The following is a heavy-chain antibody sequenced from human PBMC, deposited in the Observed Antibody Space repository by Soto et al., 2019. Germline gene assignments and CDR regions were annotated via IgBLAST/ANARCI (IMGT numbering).Heavy chain of an antibody. J-gene: IGHJ3*02. D-gene: IGHD3-9*01. Sequence: SETLSLTCTVSGGSISSYYWSWIRQPPGKGLEWIGYIYYSGSTNYNPSLKSRVTISVDTSKNQFSLKLSSVTAADTAVYYCARESPYYDILAPNAFDSWGQGTMVTVSS. CDR1: GGSISSYY. CDR3: ARESPYYDILAPNAFDS. CDR2: IYYSGST. V-gene: IGHV4-59*01.